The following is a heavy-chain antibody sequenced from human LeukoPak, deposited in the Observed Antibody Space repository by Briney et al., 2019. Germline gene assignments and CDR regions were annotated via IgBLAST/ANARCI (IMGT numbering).Heavy chain of an antibody. CDR3: AKDSATVTPNWFDP. V-gene: IGHV3-23*01. CDR2: ISGSGGST. D-gene: IGHD4-17*01. CDR1: GFTFSTYA. Sequence: PGGCLRVSCAATGFTFSTYAITLVRQSAGTVLPSVSAISGSGGSTYYADSVKGRFTISRDNSKNTLYLQMSSLRAEDTAVYYCAKDSATVTPNWFDPWGQGTLVTVSS. J-gene: IGHJ5*02.